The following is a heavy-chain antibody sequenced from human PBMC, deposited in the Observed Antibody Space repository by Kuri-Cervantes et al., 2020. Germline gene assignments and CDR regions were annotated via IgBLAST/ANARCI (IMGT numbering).Heavy chain of an antibody. V-gene: IGHV4-31*11. CDR2: IYYSGST. J-gene: IGHJ4*02. Sequence: SETLSLSCAVSGGSISSGGYYWSWIRQHPGKGLEWTGYIYYSGSTYYNPSLKSRVTIAVDTSKNQFSLKLISVTAADTAVYYCAGATYYYGSGSYFYWGQGTLVTVSS. CDR1: GGSISSGGYY. D-gene: IGHD3-10*01. CDR3: AGATYYYGSGSYFY.